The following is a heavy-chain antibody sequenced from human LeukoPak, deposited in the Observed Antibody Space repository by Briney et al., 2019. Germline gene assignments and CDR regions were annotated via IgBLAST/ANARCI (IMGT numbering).Heavy chain of an antibody. CDR3: ARVLAAVGTWGAFDI. Sequence: GASVKVSCKASGYTFINYYMHWVRQAPGQGLEGMGIINPSGGSTSYAQKFQGRVTMTRDTSTSTVYMELSSLRSEDTAVYYCARVLAAVGTWGAFDIWGQGTMVTVSS. V-gene: IGHV1-46*01. CDR2: INPSGGST. CDR1: GYTFINYY. J-gene: IGHJ3*02. D-gene: IGHD6-13*01.